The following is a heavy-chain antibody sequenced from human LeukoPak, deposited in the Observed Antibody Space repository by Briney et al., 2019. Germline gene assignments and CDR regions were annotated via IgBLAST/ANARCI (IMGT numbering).Heavy chain of an antibody. CDR1: GFTFSSYG. J-gene: IGHJ4*02. CDR2: ISYDGSNK. D-gene: IGHD3-16*02. Sequence: GGSLRLSCAASGFTFSSYGMHWVRQAPGKGLEWVAVISYDGSNKYYADSVKGRFTISRDNSKNTLYLQMNSLRAEDTAVYYCAKGMWAFGGVIVYDYWGQGTLVTVSS. V-gene: IGHV3-30*18. CDR3: AKGMWAFGGVIVYDY.